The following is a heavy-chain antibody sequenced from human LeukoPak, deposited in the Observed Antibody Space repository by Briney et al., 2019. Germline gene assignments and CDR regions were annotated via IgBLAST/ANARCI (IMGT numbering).Heavy chain of an antibody. CDR3: ASMYSSSWYFDY. D-gene: IGHD6-13*01. CDR2: ISSSSSII. Sequence: LSLTCTVSGGSISSGGYYWSWIRQPPGKGLEWVSYISSSSSIISYADSVKGRFTISRDNAKNSLYLQMNSLRAEDTAVYYCASMYSSSWYFDYWGQGTLVTVSS. J-gene: IGHJ4*02. CDR1: GGSISSGGYY. V-gene: IGHV3-11*04.